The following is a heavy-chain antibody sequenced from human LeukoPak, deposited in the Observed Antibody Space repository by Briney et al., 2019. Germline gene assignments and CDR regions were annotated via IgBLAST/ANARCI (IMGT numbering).Heavy chain of an antibody. CDR3: ARVEIEARYGGNY. CDR2: ISSSSSTR. Sequence: GGSLRLSCAASGFTFSSYSMNWVRQAPGTGLEWVSYISSSSSTRYYANSVKGRFTISRDDSKNTLYLQMNSLRAEDTAVYYCARVEIEARYGGNYWGQGTLVTVSS. D-gene: IGHD6-6*01. V-gene: IGHV3-48*01. J-gene: IGHJ4*02. CDR1: GFTFSSYS.